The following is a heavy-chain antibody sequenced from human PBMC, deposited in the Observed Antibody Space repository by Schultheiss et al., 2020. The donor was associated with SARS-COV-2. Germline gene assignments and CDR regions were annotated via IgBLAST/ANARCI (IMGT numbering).Heavy chain of an antibody. D-gene: IGHD3-22*01. Sequence: SVKVSCKASGYTFTSYAISWVRQAPGQGLEWMGGIIPIFGTANYAQKFQGRVTITADESTSTAYMELSSLRSEDTAVYYCARSGITMIVVVTDDAFDIWGQGTMVTVSS. J-gene: IGHJ3*02. CDR1: GYTFTSYA. CDR3: ARSGITMIVVVTDDAFDI. CDR2: IIPIFGTA. V-gene: IGHV1-69*13.